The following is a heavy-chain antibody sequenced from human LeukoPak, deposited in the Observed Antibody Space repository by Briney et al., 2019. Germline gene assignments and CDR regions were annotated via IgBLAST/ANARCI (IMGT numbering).Heavy chain of an antibody. CDR2: IYTGGST. D-gene: IGHD3-16*01. V-gene: IGHV3-66*01. Sequence: PGGSLRLSCVDSGFSVGSNYMSWVRQAPGKGLEWVSVIYTGGSTYYADSVKGRFTISRDYSGNTVYLQMNSLRVEDTAVYYCARGLGTIYWGQGTLVTVSS. CDR1: GFSVGSNY. CDR3: ARGLGTIY. J-gene: IGHJ4*02.